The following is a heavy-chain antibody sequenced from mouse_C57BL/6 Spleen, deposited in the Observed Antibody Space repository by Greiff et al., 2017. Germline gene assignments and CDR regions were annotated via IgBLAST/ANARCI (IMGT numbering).Heavy chain of an antibody. D-gene: IGHD1-1*01. CDR1: GYTFTSYW. V-gene: IGHV1-64*01. CDR2: IHPNSGST. CDR3: ARFDYYGSSYGFAY. Sequence: VQLQQPGAELVKPGASVKLSCKASGYTFTSYWMHWVKQRPGQGLEWIGMIHPNSGSTNYNAKFTSQATLTVDKSSSTAYMQLSRLTSEDSAVYYCARFDYYGSSYGFAYWGQGTLVTVSA. J-gene: IGHJ3*01.